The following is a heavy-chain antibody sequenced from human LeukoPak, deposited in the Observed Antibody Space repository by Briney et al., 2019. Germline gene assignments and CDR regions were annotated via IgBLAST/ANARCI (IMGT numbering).Heavy chain of an antibody. J-gene: IGHJ5*02. V-gene: IGHV3-23*01. CDR1: GFTFSSYW. Sequence: GGSLRLSCAASGFTFSSYWMSWVRQAPGKGLEWVSAISGSGGSTYYADSVKGRFTISRDNSKNTLYLQMNSLRAEDTAVYYCAKRFLGVAVAGTREFDPWGQGTLVTVSS. CDR3: AKRFLGVAVAGTREFDP. D-gene: IGHD6-19*01. CDR2: ISGSGGST.